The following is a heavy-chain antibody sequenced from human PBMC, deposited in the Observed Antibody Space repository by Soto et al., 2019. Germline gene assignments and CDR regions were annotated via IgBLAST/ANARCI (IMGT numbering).Heavy chain of an antibody. D-gene: IGHD6-13*01. J-gene: IGHJ6*02. CDR1: GGTFSSYA. CDR2: IIPIFGTA. CDR3: ALGVAAAGPYYYYYGLDV. V-gene: IGHV1-69*13. Sequence: SVKVSCKASGGTFSSYAISWVRQAPGQGLEWMGGIIPIFGTANYAQKFQGRVTITADESTSTAYMELSSLRSEDTAVYYCALGVAAAGPYYYYYGLDVWGQGTTVTVSS.